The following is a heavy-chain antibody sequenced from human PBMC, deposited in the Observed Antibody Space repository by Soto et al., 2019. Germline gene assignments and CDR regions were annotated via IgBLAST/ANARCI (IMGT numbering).Heavy chain of an antibody. CDR3: ARGDREDIAVVVGVRPGEYGVDV. Sequence: QVQLVESGGGVVQPGRSLRLSCAASGFTFRSYAMHWVRQAPGKGLECVVVISYDGSNQFYRDYLKGRFTISRDNSKNTLYLQINSLRYDDTAVYYCARGDREDIAVVVGVRPGEYGVDVWGQGTTVTVSS. CDR2: ISYDGSNQ. CDR1: GFTFRSYA. D-gene: IGHD2-15*01. J-gene: IGHJ6*02. V-gene: IGHV3-30-3*01.